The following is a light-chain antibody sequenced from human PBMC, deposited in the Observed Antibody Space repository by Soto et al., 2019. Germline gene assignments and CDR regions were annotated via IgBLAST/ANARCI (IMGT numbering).Light chain of an antibody. Sequence: QSVLTQPASVSGSPGQSITISCTGTSSDVGGYNYVSWYQQHPGKAPKLMIYDVTNRPSGVSNRFSGSKSANTASLTISGLQADDEADYYCSSYTSDSTRGVFGGGTQLTVL. CDR3: SSYTSDSTRGV. V-gene: IGLV2-14*01. CDR1: SSDVGGYNY. CDR2: DVT. J-gene: IGLJ2*01.